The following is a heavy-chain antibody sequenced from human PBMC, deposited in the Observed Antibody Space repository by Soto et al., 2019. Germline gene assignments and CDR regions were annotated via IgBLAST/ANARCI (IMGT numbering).Heavy chain of an antibody. V-gene: IGHV3-15*01. CDR2: IKSKTDGGTT. Sequence: GGSLRLSCAASGFTFSNAWMSWVRQAPGKGLEWVGRIKSKTDGGTTDYAAPVKGRFTISRDDSKNTLYLQMNSLKTEDTAVYYCTTIYSSGWTFDYWGQGTLVTVSS. J-gene: IGHJ4*02. CDR3: TTIYSSGWTFDY. CDR1: GFTFSNAW. D-gene: IGHD6-19*01.